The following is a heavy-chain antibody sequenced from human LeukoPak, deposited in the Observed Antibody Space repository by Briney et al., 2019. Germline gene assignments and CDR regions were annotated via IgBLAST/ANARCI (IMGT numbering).Heavy chain of an antibody. D-gene: IGHD3-22*01. CDR1: GFTFSCYS. CDR3: ARNYYDSSGYYYGGAFDI. V-gene: IGHV3-21*01. J-gene: IGHJ3*02. Sequence: GGSLRLSCAASGFTFSCYSMNWVRQAPGKGLEWVSSISSSSSYIYYADSVKGRFTISRDNAKNSLYLQMNSLRAEDTAVYYCARNYYDSSGYYYGGAFDIWGQGTMVTVSS. CDR2: ISSSSSYI.